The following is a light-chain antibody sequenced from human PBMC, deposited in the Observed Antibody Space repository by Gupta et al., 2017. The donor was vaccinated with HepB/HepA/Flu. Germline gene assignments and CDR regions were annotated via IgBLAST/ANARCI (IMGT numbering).Light chain of an antibody. CDR1: QSVLYNSNNKNY. V-gene: IGKV4-1*01. Sequence: DIVVTQSPDFLAVSLGERATINCKSSQSVLYNSNNKNYLAWYQQKPGQPHKVLIYWASTRESGVPDRFSGSGSGTDFTLTISSLQAEDVAVYYCQQYYSTPCSFGQGAKLEIK. CDR3: QQYYSTPCS. J-gene: IGKJ2*04. CDR2: WAS.